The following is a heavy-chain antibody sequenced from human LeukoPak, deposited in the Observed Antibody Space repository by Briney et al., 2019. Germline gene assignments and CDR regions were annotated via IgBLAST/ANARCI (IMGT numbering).Heavy chain of an antibody. CDR3: ARESDSSGWISFVGPNRFDY. CDR2: INPSGGST. V-gene: IGHV1-46*01. J-gene: IGHJ4*02. Sequence: ASVKVSCKASGYTFTSYYMHWVQQAPGQGLEWMGIINPSGGSTSYAQKFQGRVTMTRDTSTSTVYMELSSLRSEDTAVYYCARESDSSGWISFVGPNRFDYWGQGTLVTVSS. D-gene: IGHD3-22*01. CDR1: GYTFTSYY.